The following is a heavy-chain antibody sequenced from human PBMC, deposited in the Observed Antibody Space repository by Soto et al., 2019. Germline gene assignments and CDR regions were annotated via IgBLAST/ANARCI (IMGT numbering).Heavy chain of an antibody. Sequence: QVHLGQSGAEVKKPGASVKVSCKASGYTFTSYGITWVRQAPGQGLEWMGWISAHNGNTDYAQKLQGRVIVTRDNSPSTAYMELRSLISDDTAVYYCARGRYGDYWGQGALVTVSS. V-gene: IGHV1-18*01. CDR2: ISAHNGNT. J-gene: IGHJ4*02. D-gene: IGHD1-1*01. CDR3: ARGRYGDY. CDR1: GYTFTSYG.